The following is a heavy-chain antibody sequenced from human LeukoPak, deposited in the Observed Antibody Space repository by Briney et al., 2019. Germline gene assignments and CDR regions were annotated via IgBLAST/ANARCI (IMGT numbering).Heavy chain of an antibody. J-gene: IGHJ6*03. Sequence: PGGSLRLSCAASGFTFSVFSMNWVRQAPGKGLEWVSTITSGSDYIYYADSLKGRFTISRDNAKNSLYLQMNGLRAEDTAVYYCAGRAVLGYYYIDVWGKGTTVTVSS. CDR3: AGRAVLGYYYIDV. V-gene: IGHV3-21*01. CDR1: GFTFSVFS. CDR2: ITSGSDYI.